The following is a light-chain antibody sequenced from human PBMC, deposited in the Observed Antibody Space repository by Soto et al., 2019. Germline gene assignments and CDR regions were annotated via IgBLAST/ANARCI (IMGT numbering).Light chain of an antibody. Sequence: DLKMTQSPSPLSGSVGDRVTITCRASQTISSWLAWYQQKPGKAPKLLIYKASTLKSGVPSRFSGSGSGTDFTLTISSLQSEDFAVYYCQQYNNWPPTTFGQGTRLEIK. V-gene: IGKV1-5*03. CDR3: QQYNNWPPTT. CDR1: QTISSW. J-gene: IGKJ5*01. CDR2: KAS.